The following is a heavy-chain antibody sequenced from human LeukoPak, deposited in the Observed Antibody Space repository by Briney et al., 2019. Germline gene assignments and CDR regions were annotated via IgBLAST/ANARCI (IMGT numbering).Heavy chain of an antibody. CDR1: GYTFTSYA. CDR2: TNAGNGNT. J-gene: IGHJ4*02. Sequence: ASVKVSCKASGYTFTSYAMHWVRQAPGQRLEWMGWTNAGNGNTKYSQKFQGRVTITRDTSASTAYMELSSLRSEDTAVYYCARALKMEFDWFAAFDYWGQGTLVTVSS. D-gene: IGHD3-9*01. V-gene: IGHV1-3*01. CDR3: ARALKMEFDWFAAFDY.